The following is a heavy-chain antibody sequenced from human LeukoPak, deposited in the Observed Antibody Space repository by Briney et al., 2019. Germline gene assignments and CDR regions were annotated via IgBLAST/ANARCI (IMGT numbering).Heavy chain of an antibody. CDR1: GGSISSYY. D-gene: IGHD6-19*01. J-gene: IGHJ6*02. V-gene: IGHV4-59*01. CDR3: ARDNGSGWYGGVYYYGMDV. Sequence: SETLSLTCTVSGGSISSYYWSWIRQPPGKGLEWIGYIYYSGSTNYNPSLKSRVTISVDTSKNQFSLKLSSVTAADTAVYYCARDNGSGWYGGVYYYGMDVWGQGTTVTVSS. CDR2: IYYSGST.